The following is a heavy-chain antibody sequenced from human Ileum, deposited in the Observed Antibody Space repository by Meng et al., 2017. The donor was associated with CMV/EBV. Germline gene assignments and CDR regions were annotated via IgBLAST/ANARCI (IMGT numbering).Heavy chain of an antibody. CDR1: SISSSSYY. CDR2: IYYSGSA. Sequence: SISSSSYYWSWIRQHPGKGLEWIGYIYYSGSAYYNPSLKSRVSISVDTSKKQFSLKLSSVTAADTAVYYCARGVVVPAVDPYYFDYWGQGTLVTVSS. J-gene: IGHJ4*02. CDR3: ARGVVVPAVDPYYFDY. V-gene: IGHV4-31*02. D-gene: IGHD2-2*01.